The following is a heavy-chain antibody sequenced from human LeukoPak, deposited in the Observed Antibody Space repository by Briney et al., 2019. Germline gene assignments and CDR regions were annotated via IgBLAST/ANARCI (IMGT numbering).Heavy chain of an antibody. Sequence: QPGGSLRLSCAASGFTFSYYSMNWVRQAPGKGLEWISYISSSSDTIYYADSVKGRFTISRDNAKNSLYLQMSSLRAEDTAVYYCARDPPAGSLDYWGQGTLVTVSS. CDR1: GFTFSYYS. CDR3: ARDPPAGSLDY. D-gene: IGHD6-25*01. V-gene: IGHV3-48*01. J-gene: IGHJ4*02. CDR2: ISSSSDTI.